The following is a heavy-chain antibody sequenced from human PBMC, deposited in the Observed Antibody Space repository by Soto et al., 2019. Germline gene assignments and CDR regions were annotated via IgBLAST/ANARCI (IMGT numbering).Heavy chain of an antibody. CDR1: GYTFTSYY. Sequence: GASVKVSCKASGYTFTSYYLHWVRQAPGQGLEWMGLISPSSGRATYAQNFQGRVSVTRDTSTSTVYLELSSLRSEDTAVYYCATRVGSPDYWGQGTLVTVSS. CDR3: ATRVGSPDY. D-gene: IGHD1-26*01. CDR2: ISPSSGRA. J-gene: IGHJ4*02. V-gene: IGHV1-46*01.